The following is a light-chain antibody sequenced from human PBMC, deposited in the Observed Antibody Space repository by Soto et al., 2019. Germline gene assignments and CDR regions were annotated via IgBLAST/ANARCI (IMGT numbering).Light chain of an antibody. Sequence: NFMLTQPHSVSESPGKTVTISCTRSSGSIASNYVQWYQQRPGSAPPTVIYEDNRRPSGVPDRFSGSIDSSSNSASLAISGLKTEDEADYYCQSYDSSSQVFGGGTKLTVL. CDR1: SGSIASNY. J-gene: IGLJ3*02. CDR2: EDN. V-gene: IGLV6-57*04. CDR3: QSYDSSSQV.